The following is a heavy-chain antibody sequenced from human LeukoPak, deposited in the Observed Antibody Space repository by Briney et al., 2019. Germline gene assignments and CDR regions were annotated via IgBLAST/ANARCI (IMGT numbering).Heavy chain of an antibody. D-gene: IGHD5-24*01. CDR1: GDSVSSNSAA. J-gene: IGHJ6*03. Sequence: SQTLSLTCAISGDSVSSNSAAWTWIRQSPSRGLEWLGRTYYRSKWYNDYEVSVQSRITINPDTSNNQFSLQLNSVTTEDTAVYYCARGRVTTIANYYYYYIDVWGKGTTVTVSS. CDR3: ARGRVTTIANYYYYYIDV. V-gene: IGHV6-1*01. CDR2: TYYRSKWYN.